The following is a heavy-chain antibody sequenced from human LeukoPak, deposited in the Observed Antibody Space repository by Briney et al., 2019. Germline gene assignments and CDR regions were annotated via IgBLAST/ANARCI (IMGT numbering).Heavy chain of an antibody. CDR3: ARDPVLLRFDY. CDR2: ISSSGSTI. Sequence: GGSLRLSCAASGFTFSSYEMNWIRQAPGKGLEWVSYISSSGSTIYYADSVKGRFTISRDNAKNSLYLQMNSLRAEDTAVYYCARDPVLLRFDYWGQGTLVTVSS. J-gene: IGHJ4*02. V-gene: IGHV3-48*03. CDR1: GFTFSSYE. D-gene: IGHD2-21*02.